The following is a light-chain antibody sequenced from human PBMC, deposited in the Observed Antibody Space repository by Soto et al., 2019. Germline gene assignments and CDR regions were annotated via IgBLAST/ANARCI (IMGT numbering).Light chain of an antibody. J-gene: IGLJ1*01. CDR1: SSDVGRYNL. V-gene: IGLV2-23*02. Sequence: QSVLTQPASVSGSPGQSITISCSGTSSDVGRYNLVSWYRRHPGKAPKLLIFEVTKRPSGVSHRLSGSKSGNTASLTISGLQAEDEADYFCSSYGGSSTYVFGTGTKVTVL. CDR2: EVT. CDR3: SSYGGSSTYV.